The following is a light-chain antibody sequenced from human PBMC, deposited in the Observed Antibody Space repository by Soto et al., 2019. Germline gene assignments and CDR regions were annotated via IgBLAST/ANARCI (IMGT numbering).Light chain of an antibody. V-gene: IGKV3-20*01. CDR1: QSIGSSY. Sequence: ENVLTQSPGTLSLSPGERATLSCRASQSIGSSYLAWYQQKPGHAPRLIIYGTSNRATGIPDRFSGSGSGTDFTLTISRLEPEDFVVYYCQQYSSYSRTFGQGTKVEI. CDR2: GTS. J-gene: IGKJ1*01. CDR3: QQYSSYSRT.